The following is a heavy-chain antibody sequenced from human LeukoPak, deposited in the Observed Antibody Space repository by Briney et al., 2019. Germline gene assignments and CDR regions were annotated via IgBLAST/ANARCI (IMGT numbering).Heavy chain of an antibody. CDR2: ISGSGGST. CDR3: ARSRGGEPSGVPFDY. Sequence: PGGSLRLSCAASGFTFSSYAMSWVRQAPGKGLEWVSAISGSGGSTYYADSVKGRFTISRDNAKNSLYLQMNSLRAEDTAVYYCARSRGGEPSGVPFDYWGQGTLVTVSS. V-gene: IGHV3-23*01. D-gene: IGHD3-16*01. CDR1: GFTFSSYA. J-gene: IGHJ4*02.